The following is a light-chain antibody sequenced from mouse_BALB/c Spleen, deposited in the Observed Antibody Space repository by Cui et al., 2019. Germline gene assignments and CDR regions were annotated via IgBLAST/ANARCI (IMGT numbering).Light chain of an antibody. J-gene: IGKJ5*01. CDR3: QQWSSNPPT. CDR1: SSVSY. Sequence: QIVLTQSPALMSASLGEKVTMTCSASSSVSYMYWYQQKPRSSPKPWIYLTSNLASGVPARFSGSGSGTSYSLTISSMEAEDAATYYCQQWSSNPPTFGAGTKLELK. V-gene: IGKV4-68*01. CDR2: LTS.